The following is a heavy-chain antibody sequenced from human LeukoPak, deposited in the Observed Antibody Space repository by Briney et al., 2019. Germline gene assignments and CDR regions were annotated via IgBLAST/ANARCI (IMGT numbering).Heavy chain of an antibody. V-gene: IGHV1-69*05. CDR2: IIPIFGTA. Sequence: ASVKVSCKASGGTFSSYAISWVRQAPGQGLEWMGGIIPIFGTANYAQKFQGRVTITTDESTSTAYMELSSLRSEDTAVYHCARGGLELPGGGYYYYYMDVWGKGTTVTVSS. CDR1: GGTFSSYA. CDR3: ARGGLELPGGGYYYYYMDV. D-gene: IGHD1-7*01. J-gene: IGHJ6*03.